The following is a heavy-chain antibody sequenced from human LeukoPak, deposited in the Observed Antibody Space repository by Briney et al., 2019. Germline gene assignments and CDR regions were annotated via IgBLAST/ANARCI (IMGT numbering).Heavy chain of an antibody. CDR2: ISSGSSTI. CDR1: RFTFSSYS. J-gene: IGHJ3*02. D-gene: IGHD1-26*01. Sequence: GGSLRLSCAASRFTFSSYSMNWVRQAPGKGLEWVSYISSGSSTIHYADSVKGRFTISRDNAKTSLYLQMNSLRAEDTAVYYCARDNFADSGSYYDRNAFDIWGQGTLVTVSS. CDR3: ARDNFADSGSYYDRNAFDI. V-gene: IGHV3-48*04.